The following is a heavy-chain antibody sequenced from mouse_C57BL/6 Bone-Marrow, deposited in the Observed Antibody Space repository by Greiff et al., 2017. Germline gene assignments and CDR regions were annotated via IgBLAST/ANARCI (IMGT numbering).Heavy chain of an antibody. CDR1: GFTFSSYG. V-gene: IGHV5-6*01. J-gene: IGHJ4*01. D-gene: IGHD2-3*01. Sequence: EVKLQESGGDLVKPGGSLKLSCAASGFTFSSYGMSWVRQTPDKRLEWVATISSGGSYTYYPDSVKGQFTISRDNAKNTLYLQMSSLKSEDTAMYYSVTTYAMDYWGQGTSVTVSS. CDR3: VTTYAMDY. CDR2: ISSGGSYT.